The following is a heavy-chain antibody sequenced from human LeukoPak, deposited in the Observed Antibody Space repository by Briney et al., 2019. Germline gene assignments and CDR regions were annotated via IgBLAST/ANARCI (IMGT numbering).Heavy chain of an antibody. CDR2: ISGSGGST. V-gene: IGHV3-23*01. CDR3: SKTTIGYSSGRYPGWPVDY. Sequence: GGSLRLSCAASGFTFSSYAMSWVRQAPGKGVEWVSAISGSGGSTYYADSVKGRFTISRDNSKNTVYLQMNSLRAEDTAVSYCSKTTIGYSSGRYPGWPVDYWGQGTLVTVSS. D-gene: IGHD6-19*01. CDR1: GFTFSSYA. J-gene: IGHJ4*02.